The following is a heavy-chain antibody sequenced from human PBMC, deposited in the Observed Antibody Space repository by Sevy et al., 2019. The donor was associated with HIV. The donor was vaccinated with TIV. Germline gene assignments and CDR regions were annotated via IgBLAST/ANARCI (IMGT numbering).Heavy chain of an antibody. CDR2: ISGSGSTI. CDR1: GFTFSDYY. J-gene: IGHJ4*02. D-gene: IGHD3-22*01. V-gene: IGHV3-11*01. CDR3: ARGRSSGYYYGVDY. Sequence: GGSLRLSCAASGFTFSDYYMSWIRQAPGKGLEWVSYISGSGSTIYYADSVKGRFTISRDNAKNSLYLQMNSLRAEDTAVYYGARGRSSGYYYGVDYWGQGTLVTVSS.